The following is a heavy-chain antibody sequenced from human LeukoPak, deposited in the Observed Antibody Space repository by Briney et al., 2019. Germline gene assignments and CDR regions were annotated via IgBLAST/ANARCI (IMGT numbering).Heavy chain of an antibody. D-gene: IGHD3-10*01. J-gene: IGHJ5*02. Sequence: ASVKVSCKASGGTFSSYAISWVRQAPGQGLEWMGGIIPIFGTANYAQKFQGRVTITADESTSTAYMELSSLRSEDTAVYYCARDHKSRGPGINWFDPWGQGTLVTVSS. V-gene: IGHV1-69*13. CDR2: IIPIFGTA. CDR1: GGTFSSYA. CDR3: ARDHKSRGPGINWFDP.